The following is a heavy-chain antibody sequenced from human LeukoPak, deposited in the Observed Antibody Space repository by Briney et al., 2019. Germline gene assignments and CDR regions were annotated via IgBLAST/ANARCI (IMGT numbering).Heavy chain of an antibody. CDR3: ARQEYCSGGSYYTWFDP. V-gene: IGHV5-51*01. J-gene: IGHJ5*02. CDR2: IYPADSDI. CDR1: GYSINNYW. Sequence: GESLKISCKGSGYSINNYWIGWVRQMPGKGLEWMGIIYPADSDIRYSPSFQGQVTISADKSISIAYLQWSSLKASDTAMYYCARQEYCSGGSYYTWFDPWGQGTLVTVSS. D-gene: IGHD2-15*01.